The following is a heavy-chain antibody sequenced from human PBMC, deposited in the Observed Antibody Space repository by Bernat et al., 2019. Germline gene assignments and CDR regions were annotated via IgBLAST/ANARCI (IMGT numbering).Heavy chain of an antibody. Sequence: EVQLVESGGGLVQPGGSLRLSCAASGFTFSSVWMSWVRQVPGKGLEWVANIKQDGREKFYVDSVKGRFTISIDNAKNSLYLQMNSLRAEDTAVFYCARVPGVERYFDYWGQGTLVTVSS. CDR3: ARVPGVERYFDY. CDR1: GFTFSSVW. CDR2: IKQDGREK. J-gene: IGHJ4*02. D-gene: IGHD1-1*01. V-gene: IGHV3-7*01.